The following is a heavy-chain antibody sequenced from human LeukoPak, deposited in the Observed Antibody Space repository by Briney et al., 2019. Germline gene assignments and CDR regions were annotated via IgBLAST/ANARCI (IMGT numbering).Heavy chain of an antibody. V-gene: IGHV4-39*01. J-gene: IGHJ4*02. CDR3: ARHGGSYTDYFDY. D-gene: IGHD1-26*01. Sequence: LSETLSLTCTVSGSSISSSGSTYYWGWIRQPPGKGLEWIGSIYYSGSTYYNPSLKSRVTISVDTSKNQFSLKLFSVTAADTAVYYCARHGGSYTDYFDYWGQGTLVTVSS. CDR1: GSSISSSGSTYY. CDR2: IYYSGST.